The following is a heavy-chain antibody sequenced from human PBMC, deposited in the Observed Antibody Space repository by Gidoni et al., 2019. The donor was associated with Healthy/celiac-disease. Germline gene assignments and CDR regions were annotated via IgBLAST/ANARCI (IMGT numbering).Heavy chain of an antibody. CDR3: ARGEYYDFWSGYLEAAYYFDY. J-gene: IGHJ4*02. CDR2: ISYDGSNK. CDR1: GFTFSDYA. D-gene: IGHD3-3*01. Sequence: QVQLVESGGGVVQPGRSLRLSCAASGFTFSDYAMHWVRQAPGKGLEWVAVISYDGSNKYYADSVKGRFTISRDNSKNTLYLQMNSRRAEDTAVYYCARGEYYDFWSGYLEAAYYFDYWGQGTLVTVSS. V-gene: IGHV3-30-3*01.